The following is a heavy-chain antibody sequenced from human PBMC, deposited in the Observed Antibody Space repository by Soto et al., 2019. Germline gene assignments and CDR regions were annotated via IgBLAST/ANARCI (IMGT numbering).Heavy chain of an antibody. V-gene: IGHV1-58*02. Sequence: SVKVSCKASGFTFTSSAMQWVRQARGQRLEWIGWIVVGSGNTNYAQKFQERVTITRDMSTSTAYMELSSLRSEDTAVYYCAAGGYYYDSSGQTRIDAFDIWGQGTMVTVSS. D-gene: IGHD3-22*01. CDR3: AAGGYYYDSSGQTRIDAFDI. J-gene: IGHJ3*02. CDR2: IVVGSGNT. CDR1: GFTFTSSA.